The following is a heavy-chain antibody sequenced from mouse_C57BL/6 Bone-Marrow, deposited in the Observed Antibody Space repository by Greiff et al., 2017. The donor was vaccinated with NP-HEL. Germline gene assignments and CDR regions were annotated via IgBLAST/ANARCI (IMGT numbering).Heavy chain of an antibody. CDR1: CYTFTDYE. CDR3: TTTIVTLYFDY. Sequence: QVQLQQSGAELVRPGASVTLSCKASCYTFTDYEMHWVKQTPVHGLEWIGAIDPETGGTAYNQKFKGKAILTADKSSSTAYMELRSLTSEDSAVYYCTTTIVTLYFDYWGQGTTLTVSS. D-gene: IGHD2-5*01. CDR2: IDPETGGT. J-gene: IGHJ2*01. V-gene: IGHV1-15*01.